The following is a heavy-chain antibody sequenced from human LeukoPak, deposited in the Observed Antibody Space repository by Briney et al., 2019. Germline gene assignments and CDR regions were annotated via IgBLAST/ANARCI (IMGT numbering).Heavy chain of an antibody. CDR2: IYSGGST. Sequence: GGSLRLSCTVSGFTVSSDSMRWLRQAPGKGLEWVSFIYSGGSTNYSGFGEGRFTISRDNSKNSLYLQMNSLRADDTAVYYCARDLPTMVRGFDIWGQGTMVTVSS. J-gene: IGHJ3*02. V-gene: IGHV3-66*01. CDR3: ARDLPTMVRGFDI. CDR1: GFTVSSDS. D-gene: IGHD3-10*01.